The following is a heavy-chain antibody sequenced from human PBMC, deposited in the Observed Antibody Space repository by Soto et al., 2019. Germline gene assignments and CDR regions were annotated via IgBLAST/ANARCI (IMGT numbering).Heavy chain of an antibody. D-gene: IGHD2-15*01. CDR3: ARDYCSGGSCYGDWFDP. J-gene: IGHJ5*02. CDR2: IYYSGST. Sequence: SETLSLTCTVSGGSISSYYWSWIRQPPGKGLEWIGYIYYSGSTNYNTSLKSRVTISVDTSKNQFSLKLSSVTAADTAVYYCARDYCSGGSCYGDWFDPWGQGTLVTVSS. CDR1: GGSISSYY. V-gene: IGHV4-59*01.